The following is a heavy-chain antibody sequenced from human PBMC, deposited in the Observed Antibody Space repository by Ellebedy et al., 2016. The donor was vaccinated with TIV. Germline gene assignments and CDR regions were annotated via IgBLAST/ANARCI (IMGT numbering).Heavy chain of an antibody. Sequence: GGSLRLXXAASGFTFSSYWMTWVRQAPGKGLEWVANIKQDGSEKNYVDSVRGRFTISRDNAKNSLYLQMSSLRAEDTAVYYCARDGSIAVDGTSDYWGQGTLVTVSS. J-gene: IGHJ4*02. D-gene: IGHD6-19*01. CDR3: ARDGSIAVDGTSDY. V-gene: IGHV3-7*01. CDR1: GFTFSSYW. CDR2: IKQDGSEK.